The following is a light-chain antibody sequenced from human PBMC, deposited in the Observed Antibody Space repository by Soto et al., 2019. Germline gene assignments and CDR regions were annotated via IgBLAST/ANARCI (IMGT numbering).Light chain of an antibody. V-gene: IGKV3-11*01. CDR3: QQRSNWPRIT. J-gene: IGKJ3*01. CDR2: DAS. Sequence: EIVLTQSPATLSLSPGERATLSCRASQSVSSYLAWYQQKPGQAPRLLIYDASNRATGIPARFSGSGSGTDFTPTISSLEPEDCAVYYCQQRSNWPRITFGPGTKVDIK. CDR1: QSVSSY.